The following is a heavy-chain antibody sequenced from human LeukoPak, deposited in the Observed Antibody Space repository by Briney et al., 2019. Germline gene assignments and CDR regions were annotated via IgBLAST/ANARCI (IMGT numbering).Heavy chain of an antibody. CDR1: GGSISGINYY. CDR3: ARAYYSNYVDGMDV. J-gene: IGHJ6*02. D-gene: IGHD4-11*01. V-gene: IGHV4-61*02. Sequence: SQTLSLTCTVSGGSISGINYYWTWIRQPAGKGLEWIGRIYTSGSTNYNPSLKSRVTISVDTSKNQFSLKLSSVTAADTAVYYCARAYYSNYVDGMDVWGQGTTVTVSS. CDR2: IYTSGST.